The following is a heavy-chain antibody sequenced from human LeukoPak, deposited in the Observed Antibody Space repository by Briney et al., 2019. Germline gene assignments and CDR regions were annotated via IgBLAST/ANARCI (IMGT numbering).Heavy chain of an antibody. CDR1: GGSIISSDYH. CDR2: ISYSGNT. V-gene: IGHV4-39*01. D-gene: IGHD2-15*01. CDR3: ARHCCSGPAKRVFDI. J-gene: IGHJ3*02. Sequence: PSETLSLTCTVSGGSIISSDYHWGWVRQPPGKGLEWIXTISYSGNTDYNPSLRSRVTISVDTSNNQFSLRLGSVTAADTAVYHCARHCCSGPAKRVFDIWGQGTMVTVSS.